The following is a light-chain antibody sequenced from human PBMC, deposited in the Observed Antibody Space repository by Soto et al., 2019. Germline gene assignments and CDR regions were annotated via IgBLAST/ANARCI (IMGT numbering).Light chain of an antibody. CDR3: QQSYSAVT. Sequence: DIRMTQSPSSLSASVGDRVTITCRASRTIRSYLNWYQQKPGKAPKLLIYAASILQSGVPSRFSGSGTGTNFTLTISSLQREDFATYYCQQSYSAVTFGGGTKVDIK. CDR2: AAS. V-gene: IGKV1-39*01. J-gene: IGKJ4*01. CDR1: RTIRSY.